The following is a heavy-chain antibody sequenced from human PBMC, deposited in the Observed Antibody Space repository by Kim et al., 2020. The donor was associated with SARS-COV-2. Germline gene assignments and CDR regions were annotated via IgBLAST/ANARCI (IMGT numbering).Heavy chain of an antibody. D-gene: IGHD3-22*01. CDR2: IKQDGSEK. J-gene: IGHJ4*02. Sequence: GGSLRLSCAASGFTFSTSWMSWVRQAPGKGLEWVANIKQDGSEKYYVDSVRGRFTISRDNAERSVYLQMNSLRAEDTAIYYCARNSDNTGYYFIFHSWGQGTLVTLSS. CDR3: ARNSDNTGYYFIFHS. CDR1: GFTFSTSW. V-gene: IGHV3-7*03.